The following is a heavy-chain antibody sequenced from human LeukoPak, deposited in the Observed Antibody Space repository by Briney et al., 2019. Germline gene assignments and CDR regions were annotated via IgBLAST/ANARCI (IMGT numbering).Heavy chain of an antibody. CDR3: ARALGAGTGAFDI. J-gene: IGHJ3*02. D-gene: IGHD6-19*01. CDR1: GYTFTSYY. V-gene: IGHV1-46*01. Sequence: ASVKVSCRASGYTFTSYYMHWVRQAPGQGLEWMGIINPSGGSTSYAQKFQGRVTMTRDTSTSTVYMELSSLRSEDTAVYYCARALGAGTGAFDIWGQGTMVTVSS. CDR2: INPSGGST.